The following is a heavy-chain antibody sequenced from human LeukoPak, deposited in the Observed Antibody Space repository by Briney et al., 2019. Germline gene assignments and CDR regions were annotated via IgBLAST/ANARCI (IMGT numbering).Heavy chain of an antibody. D-gene: IGHD4-23*01. J-gene: IGHJ5*02. V-gene: IGHV1-46*01. CDR2: INPSGGST. Sequence: ASVKVSCKASGYTFTSYYMHWVRQAPGQGLEWMGIINPSGGSTSYAQKFQGRVTMTRDMSTSTDYMELSSLRSEDTAVYYCARDNSVEDTAWWFDPGGQGTLVTVSS. CDR1: GYTFTSYY. CDR3: ARDNSVEDTAWWFDP.